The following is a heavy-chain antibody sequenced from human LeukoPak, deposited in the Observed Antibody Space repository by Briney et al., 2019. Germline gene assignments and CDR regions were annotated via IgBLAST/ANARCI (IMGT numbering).Heavy chain of an antibody. CDR1: GFTFSSYS. J-gene: IGHJ6*03. V-gene: IGHV3-48*01. CDR2: ISSSSSTI. CDR3: ARGRDYGGGYYMDV. D-gene: IGHD4-23*01. Sequence: GGSLRLSCAASGFTFSSYSMNWVREAPGKGLEWVSYISSSSSTIYYADSVKGRFTISRDNAKNSLYLQMNSLRAEDTAVYYCARGRDYGGGYYMDVWGKGTTVTVSS.